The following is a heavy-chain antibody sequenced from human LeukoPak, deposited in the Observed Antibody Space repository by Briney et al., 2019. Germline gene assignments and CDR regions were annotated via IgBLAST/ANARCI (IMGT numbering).Heavy chain of an antibody. Sequence: GGSLRLSCAASGFTFDDYAMHWVRQAPGKGLEWVSLISWDGGSTYYADSVKGRFTISRDNSKNSLYLQMNSLRAEDTALYYCAKDRESASNAPYYYYYMDVWGKGTTVTVSS. J-gene: IGHJ6*03. CDR1: GFTFDDYA. CDR2: ISWDGGST. V-gene: IGHV3-43D*03. D-gene: IGHD4-11*01. CDR3: AKDRESASNAPYYYYYMDV.